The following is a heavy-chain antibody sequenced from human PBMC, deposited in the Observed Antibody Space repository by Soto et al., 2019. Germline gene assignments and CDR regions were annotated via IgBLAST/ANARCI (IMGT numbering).Heavy chain of an antibody. D-gene: IGHD3-22*01. CDR1: GYTFTGYY. V-gene: IGHV1-2*02. CDR3: ARSHSSGSNWFDP. Sequence: QVQLVQSGAEVKKPGASVKVSCKASGYTFTGYYMHWVRQAPGQGLEWMGWINPNSGDTNYAQKFQGRVTMTRDTSISTAYMELSRLRSDDTAVYYCARSHSSGSNWFDPWGQGTLVTVSS. J-gene: IGHJ5*02. CDR2: INPNSGDT.